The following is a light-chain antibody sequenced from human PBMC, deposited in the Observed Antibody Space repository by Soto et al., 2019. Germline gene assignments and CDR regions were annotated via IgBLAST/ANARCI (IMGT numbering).Light chain of an antibody. V-gene: IGKV1-5*01. CDR3: QQYNSYSWT. CDR2: DAS. Sequence: DIHMTQAPSTLSASVVDIVTITCRASQRISSWLAWYQQRPGKAPKLLIYDASSLQSGVPSRFSGSGSGTEFTLTISSLQPDDFATYYCQQYNSYSWTFGQGTKVDNK. CDR1: QRISSW. J-gene: IGKJ1*01.